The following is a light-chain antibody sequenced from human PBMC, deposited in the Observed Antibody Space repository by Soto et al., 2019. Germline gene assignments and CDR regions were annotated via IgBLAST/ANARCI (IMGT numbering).Light chain of an antibody. CDR2: KAS. V-gene: IGKV1-5*03. CDR1: QSIRIW. J-gene: IGKJ1*01. Sequence: DIQMTQSPSTLSASVGDRVTITCRASQSIRIWLAWYQQKPGKAPKLLIYKASSLESGVPSRFSGSGSGTEFTLTISSLQPDDFATYYCQQYNSYPWTFGQGTKVEIK. CDR3: QQYNSYPWT.